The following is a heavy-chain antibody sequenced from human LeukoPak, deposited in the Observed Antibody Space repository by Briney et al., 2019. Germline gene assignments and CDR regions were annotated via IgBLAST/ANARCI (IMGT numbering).Heavy chain of an antibody. J-gene: IGHJ4*02. CDR3: ARGKRVIAAAGTPYYFDY. Sequence: SETLSLTCTVAGYSISSGYYWGWIRQPPGKGLGGVGSINHIGSTYYNPSLKSRVTISVDTSKNKFSLKLSFVTAADTAVYYCARGKRVIAAAGTPYYFDYWGQGTLVTVSS. CDR2: INHIGST. V-gene: IGHV4-38-2*02. CDR1: GYSISSGYY. D-gene: IGHD6-13*01.